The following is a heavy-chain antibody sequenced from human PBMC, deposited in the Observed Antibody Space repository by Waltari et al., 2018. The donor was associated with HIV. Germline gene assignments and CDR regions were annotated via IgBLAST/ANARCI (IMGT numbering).Heavy chain of an antibody. CDR1: GFPSRSCS. Sequence: EVQLVESGGGLVKPGGSLRLSCAASGFPSRSCSMNWARQAPGKGLEWVSSIGSSPSHIFYADSVKGRFTISRDNAKNSLYLQMNSLRAEDTAVYYCARGYDSSATYPDYWGQGTLVTVSS. CDR3: ARGYDSSATYPDY. V-gene: IGHV3-21*01. J-gene: IGHJ4*02. CDR2: IGSSPSHI. D-gene: IGHD3-22*01.